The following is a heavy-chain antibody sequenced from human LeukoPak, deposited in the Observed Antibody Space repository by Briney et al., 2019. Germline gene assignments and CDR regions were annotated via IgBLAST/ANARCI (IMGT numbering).Heavy chain of an antibody. Sequence: GGSLRLSCAASGFTFSSYWMSWVRQAPGKGLEWVANIKQDGSEKYYVDSVKGRFTISRDNAKNSLYLQMNSLRAEDTAVYYCANEKKLRSLYNNPRYSTYYFDYWGQGTLVTVSS. V-gene: IGHV3-7*01. CDR3: ANEKKLRSLYNNPRYSTYYFDY. J-gene: IGHJ4*02. CDR1: GFTFSSYW. D-gene: IGHD6-13*01. CDR2: IKQDGSEK.